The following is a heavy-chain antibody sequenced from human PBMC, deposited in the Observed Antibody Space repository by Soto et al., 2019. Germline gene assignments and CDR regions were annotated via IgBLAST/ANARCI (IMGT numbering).Heavy chain of an antibody. D-gene: IGHD3-3*01. CDR2: INHSGST. V-gene: IGHV4-34*01. CDR1: GGYFRGYY. CDR3: ARGRGAYDFWSGYYTPYYYYGMDV. Sequence: PSETLSLTCAVYGGYFRGYYWSWIRQPPGKGLEWIGEINHSGSTNYNPSLKSRVTISVDTSKNQFSLKLSSVTAADTAVYYCARGRGAYDFWSGYYTPYYYYGMDVWGQGTTVTVSS. J-gene: IGHJ6*02.